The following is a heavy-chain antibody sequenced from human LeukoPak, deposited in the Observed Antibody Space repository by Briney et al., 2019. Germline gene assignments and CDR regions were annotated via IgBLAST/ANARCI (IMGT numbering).Heavy chain of an antibody. CDR2: INGYSNSI. J-gene: IGHJ4*02. D-gene: IGHD4-17*01. CDR1: GLTFSSAG. V-gene: IGHV3-48*02. Sequence: GGSLRLSCAASGLTFSSAGMNWVRQAPGKGLEWVSYINGYSNSIFYGDSVKGRFTISRDNAKNIVYLQMSSLADEDTAVYYCARSAYGDNFDYWGQGTLVTVSS. CDR3: ARSAYGDNFDY.